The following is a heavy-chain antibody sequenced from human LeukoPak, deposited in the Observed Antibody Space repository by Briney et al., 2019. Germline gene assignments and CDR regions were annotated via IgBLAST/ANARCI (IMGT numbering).Heavy chain of an antibody. CDR2: MNPKSGST. CDR1: GYTFTNFD. V-gene: IGHV1-8*01. D-gene: IGHD3-3*01. CDR3: ARAILGMIIRAFDP. Sequence: GASVKVSCKASGYTFTNFDINWVRQASGQGLEWVGWMNPKSGSTGYAQKFQGRVTMTRNTSIGTAYMELSSLRSDDTAVYYCARAILGMIIRAFDPWGQGTLVTVSS. J-gene: IGHJ5*02.